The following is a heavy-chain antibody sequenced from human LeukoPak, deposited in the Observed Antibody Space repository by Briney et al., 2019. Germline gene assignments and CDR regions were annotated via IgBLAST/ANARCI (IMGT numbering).Heavy chain of an antibody. D-gene: IGHD3-9*01. CDR1: GGSISSYY. V-gene: IGHV4-59*01. CDR3: ARDNRERYFDWLFRPSNWFDP. Sequence: ASETLSLTCTVSGGSISSYYWSWIRQPSGKGLEWIGYIYYSGSTNYNPSLKSRVTISVDTSKNQFSLKLSSVTAADTAVYYCARDNRERYFDWLFRPSNWFDPWGQGTLVTVSS. J-gene: IGHJ5*02. CDR2: IYYSGST.